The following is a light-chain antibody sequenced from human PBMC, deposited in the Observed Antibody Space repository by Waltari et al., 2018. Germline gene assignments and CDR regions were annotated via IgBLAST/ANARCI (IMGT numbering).Light chain of an antibody. V-gene: IGKV1-5*03. CDR2: KAS. J-gene: IGKJ2*02. CDR3: QQYFSGCT. Sequence: DIQMTQSPSTLSASVGARGTITCRASQSIVSWVAWYQQKPGKAPKLLIDKASSLQSGVPSTFSGSGSGTDFTLTISSLQPDDFATYYCQQYFSGCTFGQGTNLEIK. CDR1: QSIVSW.